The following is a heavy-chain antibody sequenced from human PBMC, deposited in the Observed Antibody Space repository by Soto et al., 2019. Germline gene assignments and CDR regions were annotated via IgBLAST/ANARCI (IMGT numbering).Heavy chain of an antibody. V-gene: IGHV4-59*01. CDR3: ARGGVGATPDYFDY. J-gene: IGHJ4*02. CDR1: GGSISSYY. D-gene: IGHD1-26*01. CDR2: SYYSGST. Sequence: QVQLQESGPGLVKPSEPLSLTCTVPGGSISSYYWSWIRQPPGKGLEWIGYSYYSGSTNYNPSLKSRVTISVDTSKNQFSLKLSSVTAADTAGYDGARGGVGATPDYFDYWGQGTLVTVSS.